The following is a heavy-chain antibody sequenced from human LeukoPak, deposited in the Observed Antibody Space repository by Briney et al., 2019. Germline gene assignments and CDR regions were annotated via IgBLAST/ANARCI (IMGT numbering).Heavy chain of an antibody. D-gene: IGHD2-8*01. CDR3: ATLNGPLFEY. CDR1: GFTFSNYW. CDR2: IHQHGNEK. Sequence: GGSLRLSCAASGFTFSNYWMSWVRQAPGKGLEWVASIHQHGNEKYFVDSVRGRFTISRDNAKNSLYLQMSGLRAEDTAVYYCATLNGPLFEYWGQGTLVTVSS. V-gene: IGHV3-7*01. J-gene: IGHJ4*02.